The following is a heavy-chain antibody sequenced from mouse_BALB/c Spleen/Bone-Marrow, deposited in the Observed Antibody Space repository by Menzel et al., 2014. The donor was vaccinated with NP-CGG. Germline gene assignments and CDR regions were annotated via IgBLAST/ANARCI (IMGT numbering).Heavy chain of an antibody. CDR2: ISGGGSYT. D-gene: IGHD2-4*01. J-gene: IGHJ3*01. Sequence: EVQLQESGGGLVKPGGSLKLSCAASGFIFSSYGMSWVRQTPEERLEWVATISGGGSYTFYPDSVKGRFTVSRDSAKNNLYLQMSSLRSEDTALYYCARHAYYDQTEVSFVYWGRGTLVTVSA. V-gene: IGHV5-9-2*01. CDR1: GFIFSSYG. CDR3: ARHAYYDQTEVSFVY.